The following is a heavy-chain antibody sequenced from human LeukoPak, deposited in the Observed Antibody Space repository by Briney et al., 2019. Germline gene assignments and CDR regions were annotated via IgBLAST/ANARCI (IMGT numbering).Heavy chain of an antibody. D-gene: IGHD3-10*01. V-gene: IGHV3-23*01. J-gene: IGHJ4*02. CDR1: GFTFSSYA. CDR3: ARADTYYYGSGSPGLNY. Sequence: GGSLRLSCAASGFTFSSYAMSWVRQAPGKGLEWVSAISCSGGSTYYADSVKGRFTISRDNSKNTLYLQMNSLRAEDTAVYYCARADTYYYGSGSPGLNYWGEGTLVTVFS. CDR2: ISCSGGST.